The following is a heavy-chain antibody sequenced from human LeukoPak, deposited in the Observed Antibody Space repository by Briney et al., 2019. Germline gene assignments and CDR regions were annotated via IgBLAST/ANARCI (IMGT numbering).Heavy chain of an antibody. CDR2: IKGIGPTT. CDR3: ARAGELRYMDV. V-gene: IGHV3-48*03. CDR1: GFSFSNYE. J-gene: IGHJ6*03. D-gene: IGHD3-16*01. Sequence: GGSLRLSCAASGFSFSNYEMNWVRQTPGKGLEWVSTIKGIGPTTYYADSLKGRFTISWDNAKNSLFLQMSSLRADDTAIYYCARAGELRYMDVWGKGTAVTVSS.